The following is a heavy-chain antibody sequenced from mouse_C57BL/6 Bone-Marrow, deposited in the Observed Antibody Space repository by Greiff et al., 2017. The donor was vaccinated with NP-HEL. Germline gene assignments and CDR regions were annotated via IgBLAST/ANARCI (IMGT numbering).Heavy chain of an antibody. D-gene: IGHD2-3*01. J-gene: IGHJ3*01. CDR3: TGNDGYLAWFAY. V-gene: IGHV6-6*01. Sequence: EVKVEESGGGLVQPGGSMKLSCAASGFTFSDAWMDWVRQSPEKGLEWVAEIRNKANNHATYYAESVKGRFTISRDDSKSSVYLQMNSLRAEDTGIYYCTGNDGYLAWFAYWGQGTLVTVSA. CDR1: GFTFSDAW. CDR2: IRNKANNHAT.